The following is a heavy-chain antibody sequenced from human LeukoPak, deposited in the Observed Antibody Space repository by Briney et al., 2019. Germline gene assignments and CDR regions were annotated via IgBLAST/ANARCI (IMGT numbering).Heavy chain of an antibody. D-gene: IGHD2-2*01. J-gene: IGHJ4*02. CDR2: IRTKPNAYAT. CDR3: IRQEDTAMYFDF. CDR1: GFTFRDSA. V-gene: IGHV3-73*01. Sequence: PGGSLRLSCAASGFTFRDSALHWVRQAPAKALEWVGHIRTKPNAYATSYAASVKGRFTISRDDAKDTTYLQMIRLKTEDSAVYYCIRQEDTAMYFDFWGQGALVTVS.